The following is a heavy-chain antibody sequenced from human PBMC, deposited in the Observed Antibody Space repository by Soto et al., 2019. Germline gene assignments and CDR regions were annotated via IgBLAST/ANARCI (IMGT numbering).Heavy chain of an antibody. D-gene: IGHD3-16*02. J-gene: IGHJ4*02. Sequence: GGSLRLSCAASGFTFSSYAMSWVRQAPGKGLEWVSAISGSGGSTYYADSVKGRFTISRDNSKNTLYLQMNSLRAEDTAVYYCANSLHLGELSSYDYWGQGTLVTVSS. V-gene: IGHV3-23*01. CDR1: GFTFSSYA. CDR3: ANSLHLGELSSYDY. CDR2: ISGSGGST.